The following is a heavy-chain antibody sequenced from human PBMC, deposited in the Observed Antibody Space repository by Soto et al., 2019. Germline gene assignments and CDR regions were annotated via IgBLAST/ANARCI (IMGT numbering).Heavy chain of an antibody. CDR2: IIPIFGTA. Sequence: SVKVSCKASGGTFSSYAISWVRQAPGQGLEWMGGIIPIFGTANYAQKFQGRVTITADESTSTAYMELSSLRSEDTAVYYCARGTLDTAMNRYYYYGMDVWGQGTRVTVSS. CDR1: GGTFSSYA. V-gene: IGHV1-69*13. J-gene: IGHJ6*02. CDR3: ARGTLDTAMNRYYYYGMDV. D-gene: IGHD5-18*01.